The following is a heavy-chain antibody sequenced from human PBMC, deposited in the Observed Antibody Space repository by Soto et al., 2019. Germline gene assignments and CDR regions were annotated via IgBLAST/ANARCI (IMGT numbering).Heavy chain of an antibody. CDR2: ISAYNGNT. CDR3: ARVGNWNPVFDY. D-gene: IGHD1-20*01. J-gene: IGHJ4*02. Sequence: VASVKVSCKASGYTFTSYGISWVRQAPGQGLEWMGWISAYNGNTNYAQKLQGRVTMTTDTSTSTAHMELRSLRSDDTAVYYCARVGNWNPVFDYWGQGTLVTVSS. CDR1: GYTFTSYG. V-gene: IGHV1-18*01.